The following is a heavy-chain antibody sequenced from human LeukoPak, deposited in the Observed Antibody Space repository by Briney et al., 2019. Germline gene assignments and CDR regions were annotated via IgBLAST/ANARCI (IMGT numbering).Heavy chain of an antibody. D-gene: IGHD4-17*01. CDR2: ISSRSSYT. CDR3: ARGELTVYGDPAYFDN. CDR1: GFTFSEYY. V-gene: IGHV3-11*06. Sequence: GGSLRLSCAASGFTFSEYYMSWIRQAPGKGLEWVSDISSRSSYTNYADSVKGRSTISRDNAKSSLYLQMNTLRAEDTAVYYCARGELTVYGDPAYFDNWGQGTLVTVSS. J-gene: IGHJ4*02.